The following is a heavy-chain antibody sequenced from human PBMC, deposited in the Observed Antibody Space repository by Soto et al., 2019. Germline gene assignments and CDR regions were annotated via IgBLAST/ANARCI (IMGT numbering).Heavy chain of an antibody. J-gene: IGHJ4*02. Sequence: QVQLQESGPGLVKPSETLSLTCTVSGGSISSYYWSWIRQPPGKGLEWIGYIYYSGTTNYNLSLKSRATISVDTAKNQLSLKLRSVTDADTAVYYCARRYGYYFDYWGQGTLVTVSS. CDR1: GGSISSYY. D-gene: IGHD4-17*01. CDR3: ARRYGYYFDY. CDR2: IYYSGTT. V-gene: IGHV4-59*08.